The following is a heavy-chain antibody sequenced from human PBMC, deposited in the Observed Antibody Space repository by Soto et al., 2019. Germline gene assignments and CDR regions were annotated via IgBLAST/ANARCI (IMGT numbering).Heavy chain of an antibody. V-gene: IGHV5-10-1*01. CDR1: GYRFTSYW. CDR2: IDPSDSYT. J-gene: IGHJ5*02. Sequence: GESLKISCQGSGYRFTSYWISWVRQMPGKGLEWMGRIDPSDSYTNYSPSFQGHVTISADKSISTAYLQWSSLKASDTAMYYCAREISSRYYDSSGYDNWFDPWGQGTLVTVSS. D-gene: IGHD3-22*01. CDR3: AREISSRYYDSSGYDNWFDP.